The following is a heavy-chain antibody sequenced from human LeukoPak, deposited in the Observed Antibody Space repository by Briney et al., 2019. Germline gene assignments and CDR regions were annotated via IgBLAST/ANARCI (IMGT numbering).Heavy chain of an antibody. D-gene: IGHD2-2*01. CDR2: ISGSGGST. J-gene: IGHJ4*02. Sequence: GGSLRLSCAASGFTFSRYAMSWVRQAPGEGLEWVSAISGSGGSTYYADSMKGRFTISRDNSKNTLYLQMNRLRAEDSAVYYCAKRGLRVPAAILPFDYWGQGTLVTVSS. CDR1: GFTFSRYA. V-gene: IGHV3-23*01. CDR3: AKRGLRVPAAILPFDY.